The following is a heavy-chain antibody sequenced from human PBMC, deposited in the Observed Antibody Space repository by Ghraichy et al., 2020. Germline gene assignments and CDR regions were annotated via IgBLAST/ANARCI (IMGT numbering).Heavy chain of an antibody. V-gene: IGHV3-23*01. J-gene: IGHJ5*02. CDR3: AKDPLHRSSGWYPNNWFDP. Sequence: GGSLRLSCAASGFTFSSYAMSWVRQAPGKGLEWVSAISGSGGSTYYADSVKGRFTISRDNSKNTRYLQMNSLRAEDTAVYYCAKDPLHRSSGWYPNNWFDPWGQGTLVTVSS. D-gene: IGHD6-19*01. CDR1: GFTFSSYA. CDR2: ISGSGGST.